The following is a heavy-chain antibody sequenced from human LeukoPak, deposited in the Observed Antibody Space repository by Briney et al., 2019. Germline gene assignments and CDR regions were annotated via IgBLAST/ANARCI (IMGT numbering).Heavy chain of an antibody. CDR3: ARRYCSSTSCHYFDY. Sequence: ASVKVSCKASGYTLTSYAISWVRQAPGQGPEWMGWMNPNSGNTGYAQKFQGRVTMTRNTSISTAYMELSSLRSEDTAVYYCARRYCSSTSCHYFDYWGQGTLVTVSS. V-gene: IGHV1-8*02. CDR2: MNPNSGNT. D-gene: IGHD2-2*01. CDR1: GYTLTSYA. J-gene: IGHJ4*02.